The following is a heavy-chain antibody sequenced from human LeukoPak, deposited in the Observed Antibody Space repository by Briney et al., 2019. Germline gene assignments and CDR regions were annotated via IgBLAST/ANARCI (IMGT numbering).Heavy chain of an antibody. Sequence: GASVEVSCKASGYTFTGYYMHWVRQAPGQGLEWMGWINPNSGGTNYAQKFQGRVTMTRDTSISTAYMELSRLRSDGQAVYYCAKEIYCSGCSCYLNWFDPWGQGTLVTGSS. V-gene: IGHV1-2*02. D-gene: IGHD2-15*01. CDR3: AKEIYCSGCSCYLNWFDP. CDR2: INPNSGGT. CDR1: GYTFTGYY. J-gene: IGHJ5*02.